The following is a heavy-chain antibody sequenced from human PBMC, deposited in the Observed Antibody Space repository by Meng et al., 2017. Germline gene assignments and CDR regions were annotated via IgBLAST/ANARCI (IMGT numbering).Heavy chain of an antibody. CDR2: NSAYNGNT. J-gene: IGHJ4*02. CDR3: ARESRDYYFDY. D-gene: IGHD3/OR15-3a*01. V-gene: IGHV1-18*01. CDR1: GYIFTSSG. Sequence: QLVRPEAECKQPGAYMKCFCKPSGYIFTSSGISWVRQAPGQGLEWMGWNSAYNGNTNYAQKLQGRVTMTTDTSTSTAYMELRSLRSDDTAVYYCARESRDYYFDYWGQGTLVTVSS.